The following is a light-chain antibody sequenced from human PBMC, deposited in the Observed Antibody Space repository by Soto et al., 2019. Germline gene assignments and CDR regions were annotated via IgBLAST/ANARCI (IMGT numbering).Light chain of an antibody. CDR3: ASWDDSLSGYV. J-gene: IGLJ1*01. CDR2: SNN. Sequence: QAVVTQPPSASGTPGQRVTISCSGSGSNIGSNFVCWYQQLPGSAPKLLIYSNNQRPSGVPDRFSGSKSGTSASLAISGLRSEDEADYYCASWDDSLSGYVFGTGTKLTAL. V-gene: IGLV1-47*02. CDR1: GSNIGSNF.